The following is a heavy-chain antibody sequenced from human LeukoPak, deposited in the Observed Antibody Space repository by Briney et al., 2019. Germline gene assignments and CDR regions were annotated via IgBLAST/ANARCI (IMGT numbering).Heavy chain of an antibody. D-gene: IGHD5-24*01. CDR1: GYTFTGYY. CDR2: INPNSGGT. Sequence: GASVKVSCKASGYTFTGYYMHWVRQAPGQGLEWMGWINPNSGGTNYAQKFQGRVTMTRATSISTAYMELSRLRSDDTAVYYCARAGGWLQSPFDYWGQGTLVTVSS. V-gene: IGHV1-2*02. CDR3: ARAGGWLQSPFDY. J-gene: IGHJ4*02.